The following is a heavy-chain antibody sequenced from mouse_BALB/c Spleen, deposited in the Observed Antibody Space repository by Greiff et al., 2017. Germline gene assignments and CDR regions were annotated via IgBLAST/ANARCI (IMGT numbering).Heavy chain of an antibody. J-gene: IGHJ4*01. D-gene: IGHD2-1*01. CDR3: ARIYYGNYAMDY. CDR1: GFAFSSYD. Sequence: EVQVVESGGGLVKPGGSLKLSCAASGFAFSSYDMSWVRQTPEKRLEWVAYISSGGGSTYYPDTVTGRFTISRDNAKNTLYLQMSSLKSEDTAMYYCARIYYGNYAMDYWGQGTSVTVSS. CDR2: ISSGGGST. V-gene: IGHV5-12-1*01.